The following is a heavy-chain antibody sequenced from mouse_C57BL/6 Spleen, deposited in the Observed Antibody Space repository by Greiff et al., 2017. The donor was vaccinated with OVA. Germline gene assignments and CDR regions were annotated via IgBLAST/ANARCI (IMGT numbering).Heavy chain of an antibody. CDR3: ARYRAYYSNRYWYFDV. CDR2: INPNNGGT. D-gene: IGHD2-5*01. Sequence: EVQLQQSGPELVKPGASVKIPCKASGYTFTGYSMDWVKQSHGKSLEWIGDINPNNGGTIYNQKFKGKATLTVDKSSSTAYMELRSLTSEDTAVYYCARYRAYYSNRYWYFDVWGTGTTVTVSS. V-gene: IGHV1-18*01. J-gene: IGHJ1*03. CDR1: GYTFTGYS.